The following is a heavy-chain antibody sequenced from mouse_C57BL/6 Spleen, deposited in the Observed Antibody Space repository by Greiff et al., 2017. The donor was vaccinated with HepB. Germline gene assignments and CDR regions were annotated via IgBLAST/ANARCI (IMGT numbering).Heavy chain of an antibody. Sequence: EVQGVESGPELVKPGASVKISCKASGYSFTDYNMNWVKQSNGKSLEWIGVINPNYGTTSYNQKFKGKATLTVDQSSSTAYMKLNSLTSEDSAVDYCARDDYESLAWFADWGQGTLVTVSA. D-gene: IGHD2-4*01. V-gene: IGHV1-39*01. CDR1: GYSFTDYN. J-gene: IGHJ3*01. CDR2: INPNYGTT. CDR3: ARDDYESLAWFAD.